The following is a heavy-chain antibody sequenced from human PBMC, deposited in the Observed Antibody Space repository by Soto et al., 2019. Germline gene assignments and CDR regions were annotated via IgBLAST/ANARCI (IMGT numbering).Heavy chain of an antibody. CDR1: GYSFINYV. V-gene: IGHV1-3*01. Sequence: GASVKVSCKASGYSFINYVVQWVRQAPGQRLEWMVCINPGNGNTKYSEKFQGRVSITRDTSASTAYMELRGLRSEDTAVYYCARGLRITITRAGQMNWFDPWGQGTLVTVSS. D-gene: IGHD3-10*01. CDR2: INPGNGNT. J-gene: IGHJ5*02. CDR3: ARGLRITITRAGQMNWFDP.